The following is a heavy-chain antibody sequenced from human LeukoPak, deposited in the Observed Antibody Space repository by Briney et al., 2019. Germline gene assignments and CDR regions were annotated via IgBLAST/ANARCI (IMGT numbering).Heavy chain of an antibody. V-gene: IGHV3-21*01. CDR1: GFTFSSYS. Sequence: GGSLRLSCAASGFTFSSYSMNWVRQAPGKGLEWVSSISSSSSYIYYADSVKGRFTISRDNAKNSLYLQMNSLRAEDTAVYYCASSPRDLKGFDYWGQGTLVTVSS. J-gene: IGHJ4*02. CDR2: ISSSSSYI. CDR3: ASSPRDLKGFDY.